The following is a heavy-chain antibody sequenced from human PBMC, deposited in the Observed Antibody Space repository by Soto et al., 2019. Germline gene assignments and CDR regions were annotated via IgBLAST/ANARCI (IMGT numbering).Heavy chain of an antibody. Sequence: QVQLVQSGAEVKKPGASVKVSCKASGYSFTSYGISSVRQAPGQGLEWMGWISAYNGDTNYAQKLQARVTLTRDTSTSTAYMELRSLRSDDTAVYYCVSGATGDYWGQGTLVTVSS. CDR1: GYSFTSYG. CDR3: VSGATGDY. D-gene: IGHD1-26*01. CDR2: ISAYNGDT. J-gene: IGHJ4*02. V-gene: IGHV1-18*01.